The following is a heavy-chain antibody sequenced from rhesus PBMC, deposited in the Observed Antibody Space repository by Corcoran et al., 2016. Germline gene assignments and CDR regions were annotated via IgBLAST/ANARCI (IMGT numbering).Heavy chain of an antibody. CDR1: GDSISSNNW. J-gene: IGHJ4*01. Sequence: QVQLQESGPGLVKPSETLSLTCAVSGDSISSNNWWTWIRQPPGKGLDWIGYFSGRVGDPSYNPSLKSRVTISTDTSKNQFSLELTSVTAADTAVYYCARIIDYWGQGVLVTVSS. CDR2: FSGRVGDP. CDR3: ARIIDY. V-gene: IGHV4-65*01.